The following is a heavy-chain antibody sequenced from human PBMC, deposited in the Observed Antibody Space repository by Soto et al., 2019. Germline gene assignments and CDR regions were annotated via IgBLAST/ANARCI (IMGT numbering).Heavy chain of an antibody. D-gene: IGHD6-19*01. V-gene: IGHV3-23*01. CDR2: IRSFDYRT. J-gene: IGHJ4*02. CDR1: GFAFSQYG. CDR3: AKDVESGWYEAFDY. Sequence: GSLRLSCTASGFAFSQYGMSWVRQAPGKGLEWVSSIRSFDYRTNYADSVKGRFTISRDNSKSTLSLQMNSLRAEDTAVYYCAKDVESGWYEAFDYWGPGTLVTVSS.